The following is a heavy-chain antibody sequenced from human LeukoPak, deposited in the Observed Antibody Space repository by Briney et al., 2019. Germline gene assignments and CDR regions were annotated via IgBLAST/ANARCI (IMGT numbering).Heavy chain of an antibody. D-gene: IGHD6-13*01. J-gene: IGHJ4*02. Sequence: PGGSLRLSCAASGFTFSSYAMSWVRQAPGKGLEWVSAISGSGGSTYYADSVKGRFTISRDNSKNTLYLQMNSLRAEDTAVYYCAKALGPSSSWYYFDYWGQGTLVTVSS. CDR2: ISGSGGST. CDR1: GFTFSSYA. CDR3: AKALGPSSSWYYFDY. V-gene: IGHV3-23*01.